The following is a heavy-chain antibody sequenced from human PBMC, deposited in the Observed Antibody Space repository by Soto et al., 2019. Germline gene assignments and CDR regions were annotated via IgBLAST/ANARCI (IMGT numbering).Heavy chain of an antibody. CDR1: GYTFTSYG. Sequence: GASVKVSCKASGYTFTSYGISWVRQAPGQGREWMGWISAYNGNTNYAQKLQGRVTMTTDTSTSTAYMELRSLSSDDTAVYYCARYDFWCGPKGWYFDLWGRGTLVTVSS. CDR2: ISAYNGNT. CDR3: ARYDFWCGPKGWYFDL. J-gene: IGHJ2*01. V-gene: IGHV1-18*04. D-gene: IGHD3-3*01.